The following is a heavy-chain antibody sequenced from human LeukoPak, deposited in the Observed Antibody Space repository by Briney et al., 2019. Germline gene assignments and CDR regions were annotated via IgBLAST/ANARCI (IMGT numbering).Heavy chain of an antibody. V-gene: IGHV1-18*01. J-gene: IGHJ3*02. CDR2: ISAYNGNT. CDR1: GGTFSSYA. CDR3: ARDKHSSAIMDAFDT. Sequence: ASVKVSCKASGGTFSSYAISWVRQAPGQGLEWMGWISAYNGNTNYAQKLQGRVTMTTDTSTSTAYMELRSLRSDDTAVYYCARDKHSSAIMDAFDTWGQGTMVTVSS. D-gene: IGHD3-22*01.